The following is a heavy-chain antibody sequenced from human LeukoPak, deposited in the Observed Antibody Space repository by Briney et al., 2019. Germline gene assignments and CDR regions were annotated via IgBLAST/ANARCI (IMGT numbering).Heavy chain of an antibody. CDR3: ARDLLGPTDYGSGSYYIYD. J-gene: IGHJ4*02. CDR1: GFTFSSYA. Sequence: GRSLRLSCAASGFTFSSYAMHWVRQAPGKGLEWVAVISYDGSNKYYADSVKGRFTISRDNSKNTLYLQMNSLSAEDTAVYYCARDLLGPTDYGSGSYYIYDWGQGTLVTVSS. CDR2: ISYDGSNK. D-gene: IGHD3-10*01. V-gene: IGHV3-30*04.